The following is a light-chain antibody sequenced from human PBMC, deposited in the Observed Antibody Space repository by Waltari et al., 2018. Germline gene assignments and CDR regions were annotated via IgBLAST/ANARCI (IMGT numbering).Light chain of an antibody. CDR1: SDINVGDFN. V-gene: IGLV5-37*01. CDR2: YKSDSEK. J-gene: IGLJ3*02. Sequence: QPVLTQPPSSSASPGESARLTCTLPSDINVGDFNISWYQQKPGSPPRFLLYYKSDSEKAQGSGVPSRFSGSKDASANAGILLISGLQSEDDADYYCMFWPSNVWVFGGGTKLTVL. CDR3: MFWPSNVWV.